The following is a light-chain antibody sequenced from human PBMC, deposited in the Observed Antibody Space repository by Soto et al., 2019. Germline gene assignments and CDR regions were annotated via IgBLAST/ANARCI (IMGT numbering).Light chain of an antibody. CDR3: SSFTRTNPYV. V-gene: IGLV2-14*03. Sequence: QSALTQPASVSGFLGQSITISCTGTSNDIGGYKYVSWYQHHPVQAPKLIIYDVSDRPSGVSDRFSGSKSGNTASLTISGLQAEDEADYYCSSFTRTNPYVFATGTKLTVL. J-gene: IGLJ1*01. CDR2: DVS. CDR1: SNDIGGYKY.